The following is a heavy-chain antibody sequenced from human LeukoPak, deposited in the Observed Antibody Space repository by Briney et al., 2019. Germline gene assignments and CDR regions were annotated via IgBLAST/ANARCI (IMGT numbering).Heavy chain of an antibody. J-gene: IGHJ4*02. CDR1: GFTFDMST. CDR3: STGGAPGGRFEN. D-gene: IGHD3-16*01. V-gene: IGHV3-7*01. Sequence: PGGSLRLSCVVSGFTFDMSTMTWVRRAPGKGPDWVAKMKEDGTEIFYAGSVDGRFTIARDNSKNSLYLQMNSLRVEYTAVYDCSTGGAPGGRFENWGQGTLVTVSS. CDR2: MKEDGTEI.